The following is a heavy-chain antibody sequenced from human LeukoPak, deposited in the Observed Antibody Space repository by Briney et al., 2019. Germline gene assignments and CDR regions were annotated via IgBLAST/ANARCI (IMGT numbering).Heavy chain of an antibody. D-gene: IGHD3-16*02. J-gene: IGHJ4*02. CDR3: ATGTGGYDYVWGSYRSPHDY. CDR2: FDPEDGET. CDR1: GYTLTELS. Sequence: GASVKVSCKVSGYTLTELSMHWVRQAPGKGLEWMGGFDPEDGETIYAQKFQGRVTMTEDTSTDTAYMELSSLRSEDTAVYYCATGTGGYDYVWGSYRSPHDYWGQGTLVTVSS. V-gene: IGHV1-24*01.